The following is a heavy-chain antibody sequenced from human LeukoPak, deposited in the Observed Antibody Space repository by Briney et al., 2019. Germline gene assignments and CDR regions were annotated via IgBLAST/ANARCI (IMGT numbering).Heavy chain of an antibody. CDR1: GFTFSSYS. CDR2: ISSSSSYI. CDR3: ASTPDRDIVVVPADIDYYMDV. V-gene: IGHV3-21*01. Sequence: KPGGSLRLSCAASGFTFSSYSMNWVRQAPGKGLEWVSSISSSSSYIYYADSVKGRFTISRDNAKNSLYLQMNSLRAEDTAVYYCASTPDRDIVVVPADIDYYMDVWSKGTTVTVSS. J-gene: IGHJ6*03. D-gene: IGHD2-2*01.